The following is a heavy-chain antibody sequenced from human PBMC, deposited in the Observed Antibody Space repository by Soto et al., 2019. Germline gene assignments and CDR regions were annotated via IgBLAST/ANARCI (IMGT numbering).Heavy chain of an antibody. CDR1: GGTFSNHA. V-gene: IGHV1-69*13. CDR3: ARDQDVSNYHGMDV. D-gene: IGHD3-22*01. CDR2: IIPIFGTA. J-gene: IGHJ6*02. Sequence: EASVKVSCKAPGGTFSNHAINWVRQAPGQGLEWMGGIIPIFGTANYAQKFQGRVTITADESTSTAYMELSSLRSEDTAVYYCARDQDVSNYHGMDVWGQGTTVTVSS.